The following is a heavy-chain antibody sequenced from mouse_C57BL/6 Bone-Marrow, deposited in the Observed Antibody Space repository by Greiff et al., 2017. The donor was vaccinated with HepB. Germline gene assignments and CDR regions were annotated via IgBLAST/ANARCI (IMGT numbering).Heavy chain of an antibody. J-gene: IGHJ2*01. CDR1: GFNIKDDY. CDR3: AQNYYGPAGGYFDY. CDR2: IDPENGDT. V-gene: IGHV14-4*01. D-gene: IGHD1-2*01. Sequence: VQLQQSGAELVRPGASVKLSCTASGFNIKDDYMHWVKQRPEQGLEWIGWIDPENGDTEYASKFQGKATITADTSSNTAYLQLSSLTSEDTAVYYCAQNYYGPAGGYFDYWGQGTTLTVSS.